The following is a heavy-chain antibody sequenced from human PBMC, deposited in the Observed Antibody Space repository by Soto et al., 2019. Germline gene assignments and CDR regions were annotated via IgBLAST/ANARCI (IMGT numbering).Heavy chain of an antibody. Sequence: GGSLRLSCAASGFTFSSYAMHWVRQAPGKGLEWVAVISYDGSNKYYADSMKGRFTISRDNSKNTLYLQMNSLRAEDTAVYYCARDQDTAMEIYYYGMDVWGQGTTVTVSS. CDR1: GFTFSSYA. J-gene: IGHJ6*02. V-gene: IGHV3-30-3*01. CDR3: ARDQDTAMEIYYYGMDV. D-gene: IGHD5-18*01. CDR2: ISYDGSNK.